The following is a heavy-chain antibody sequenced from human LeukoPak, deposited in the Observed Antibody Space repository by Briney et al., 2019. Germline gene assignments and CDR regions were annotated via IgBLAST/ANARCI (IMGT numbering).Heavy chain of an antibody. D-gene: IGHD1-1*01. CDR1: GFTFSSYS. CDR3: ARDLQLRNDY. J-gene: IGHJ4*02. Sequence: GGSLRLSCAVSGFTFSSYSMNWVRQAPGKGLEWVSSISSSSSYIYYADSVKGRFTISRDNAKNSLYLQMNSLRAEDTAVYYCARDLQLRNDYWGQGTLVTVSS. CDR2: ISSSSSYI. V-gene: IGHV3-21*01.